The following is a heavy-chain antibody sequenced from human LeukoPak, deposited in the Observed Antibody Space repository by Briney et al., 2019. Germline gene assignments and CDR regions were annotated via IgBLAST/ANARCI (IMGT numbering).Heavy chain of an antibody. J-gene: IGHJ4*02. CDR2: IYYSGST. Sequence: SETLSLTCAVYGGSFSGYYWSWIRQPPGKGLEWIGYIYYSGSTNYNPFLKSRVTISVDTSKNQFSLKLSSVTAADTAVYYCARYYSYYDSSGFDYWGQGTLVTVSS. CDR1: GGSFSGYY. CDR3: ARYYSYYDSSGFDY. V-gene: IGHV4-59*08. D-gene: IGHD3-22*01.